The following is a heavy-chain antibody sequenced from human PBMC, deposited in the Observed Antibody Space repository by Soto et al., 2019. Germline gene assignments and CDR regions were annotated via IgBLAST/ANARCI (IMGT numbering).Heavy chain of an antibody. CDR3: ARQTYDFWRNSPHGIDV. CDR1: GFSFARFG. D-gene: IGHD3-3*01. Sequence: PVQFLKVSCRSSGFSFARFGIPWFRQLTGKGLEWMGSIYPGDSDIRYNPSFQGQVTISADKSISTIYLQWSSLKASDTAMYYCARQTYDFWRNSPHGIDVWRQGSTDTVT. CDR2: IYPGDSDI. J-gene: IGHJ6*02. V-gene: IGHV5-51*01.